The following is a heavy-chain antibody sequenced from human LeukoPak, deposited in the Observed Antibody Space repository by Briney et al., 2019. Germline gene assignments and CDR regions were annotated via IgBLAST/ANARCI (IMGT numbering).Heavy chain of an antibody. CDR1: GFTIRGKY. CDR3: ATKYAGRDALDV. D-gene: IGHD1-1*01. Sequence: TGGSLRLSCAASGFTIRGKYISWVRQAPGKGLEWVSVIYSDDNSKYADSVKDRFSISRDNSKNTLYLQMNSLSADDTAVYHCATKYAGRDALDVWGQGTTVTVSS. CDR2: IYSDDNS. V-gene: IGHV3-66*01. J-gene: IGHJ6*02.